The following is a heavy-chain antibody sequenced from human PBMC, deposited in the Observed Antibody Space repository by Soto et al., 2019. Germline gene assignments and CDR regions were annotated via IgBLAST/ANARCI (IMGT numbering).Heavy chain of an antibody. CDR2: ISGSGIST. CDR1: GFTFRSYA. Sequence: DVQLLESGGGLVQPGGSLRLSCTASGFTFRSYAMSWVRQGPGMGLEWVSGISGSGISTHYADSVKGRFTISRENAKNTVHLQMNSLRAEDTAVYYCTRGRENYSYFDYWGQGILVTVSS. CDR3: TRGRENYSYFDY. V-gene: IGHV3-23*01. D-gene: IGHD4-4*01. J-gene: IGHJ4*02.